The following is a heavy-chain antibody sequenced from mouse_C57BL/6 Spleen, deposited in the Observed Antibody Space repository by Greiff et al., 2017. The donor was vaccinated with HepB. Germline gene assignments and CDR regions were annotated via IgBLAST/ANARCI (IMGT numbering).Heavy chain of an antibody. V-gene: IGHV5-9-1*02. J-gene: IGHJ3*01. Sequence: EVKLQESGEGLVKPGGSLKLSCAASGFTFSSYAMSWVRQTPEKRLEWVAYISSGGDYIYYADTVKGRFTISRDNARNTLYLQMSSLKSEDTAMYYCTRSYDYDDGFAYWGQGTLVTVSA. CDR1: GFTFSSYA. D-gene: IGHD2-4*01. CDR3: TRSYDYDDGFAY. CDR2: ISSGGDYI.